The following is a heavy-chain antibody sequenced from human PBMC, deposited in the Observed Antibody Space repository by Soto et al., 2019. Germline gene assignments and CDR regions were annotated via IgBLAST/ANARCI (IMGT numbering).Heavy chain of an antibody. CDR2: INPYNGNT. J-gene: IGHJ4*02. V-gene: IGHV1-18*01. Sequence: QVQLVQSGAEVKKPGASVKVSCKASGYTFTSYGITWVGQAPGQGLEWMGWINPYNGNTNYAQKLQGRVTMTTDTSTNTAYMELRSLTSDDTAVYYCARDWFGIDYWGQGTLVTVSS. CDR1: GYTFTSYG. D-gene: IGHD3-16*01. CDR3: ARDWFGIDY.